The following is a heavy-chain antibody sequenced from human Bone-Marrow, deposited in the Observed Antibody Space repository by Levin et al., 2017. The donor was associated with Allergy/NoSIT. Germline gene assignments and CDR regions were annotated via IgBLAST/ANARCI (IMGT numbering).Heavy chain of an antibody. CDR2: ISSSGSTI. CDR1: GFTFSDYY. J-gene: IGHJ6*02. CDR3: ARDIVGATRAYYYYYGMDV. D-gene: IGHD1-26*01. V-gene: IGHV3-11*01. Sequence: PGGSLRLSCAASGFTFSDYYMSWIRQAPGKGLEWVSYISSSGSTIYYADSVKGRFTISRDNAKNSLYLQMNSLRAEDTAVYYCARDIVGATRAYYYYYGMDVWGQGTTVTVSS.